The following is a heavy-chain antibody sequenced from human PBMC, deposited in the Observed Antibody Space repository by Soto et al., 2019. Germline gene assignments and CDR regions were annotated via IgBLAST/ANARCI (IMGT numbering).Heavy chain of an antibody. CDR2: INHSGST. Sequence: QVQLQQWGAGLLKPSETLSLTCAVYGGSFSGYYWSWIRQHPGKGLEWIGEINHSGSTNYNPSLKSRVTISVDTSKNQFSLKLSSVTAADTAVYYCARVRITFGGVIVSFDYWGQGTLVTVSS. CDR3: ARVRITFGGVIVSFDY. D-gene: IGHD3-16*02. V-gene: IGHV4-34*01. J-gene: IGHJ4*02. CDR1: GGSFSGYY.